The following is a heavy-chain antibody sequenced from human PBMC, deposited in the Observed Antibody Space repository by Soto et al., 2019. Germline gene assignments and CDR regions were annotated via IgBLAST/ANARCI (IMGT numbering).Heavy chain of an antibody. CDR3: AKPPYYYGSGSYPTQYNWFDP. Sequence: PGGSLRLSCAASGFTFSSYAMSWVRQAPGKGLEWVSAISGSGGSTYYADSVKGRFTISRDNSKNTLYLQMNSLRAEDTAVYYCAKPPYYYGSGSYPTQYNWFDPWGQGTLVTVSS. CDR2: ISGSGGST. CDR1: GFTFSSYA. J-gene: IGHJ5*02. V-gene: IGHV3-23*01. D-gene: IGHD3-10*01.